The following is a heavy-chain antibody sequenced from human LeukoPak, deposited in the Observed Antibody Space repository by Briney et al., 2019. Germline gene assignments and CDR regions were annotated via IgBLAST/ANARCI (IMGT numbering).Heavy chain of an antibody. D-gene: IGHD5-12*01. J-gene: IGHJ4*02. CDR2: IPYNGRNK. CDR1: GFTFSSNS. Sequence: GGSLTLTCTASGFTFSSNSVNWFRNAPGKGLVWMSFIPYNGRNKYDPASVKGRFTISRDNTKNTLYLQMNRLRAEDTAVYYCAKDLPRSVDIVATIPHAFDYWGQGTRVTVSS. CDR3: AKDLPRSVDIVATIPHAFDY. V-gene: IGHV3-30*02.